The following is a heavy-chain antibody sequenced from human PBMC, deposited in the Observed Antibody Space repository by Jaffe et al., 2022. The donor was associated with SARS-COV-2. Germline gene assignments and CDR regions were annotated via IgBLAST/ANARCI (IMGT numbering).Heavy chain of an antibody. CDR1: GFTSANYA. Sequence: EVQLLESGGDLQQPGGSLRLSCSASGFTSANYAMSWVRQAPGKGLEWVSSLLLGGATYYPDSVRGRFTISRDNSKNTVYLQMNSLRAEDTALYYCATKERSSSPLFFDLWGRGTLVTVSS. CDR2: LLLGGAT. CDR3: ATKERSSSPLFFDL. J-gene: IGHJ2*01. V-gene: IGHV3-23*01. D-gene: IGHD6-6*01.